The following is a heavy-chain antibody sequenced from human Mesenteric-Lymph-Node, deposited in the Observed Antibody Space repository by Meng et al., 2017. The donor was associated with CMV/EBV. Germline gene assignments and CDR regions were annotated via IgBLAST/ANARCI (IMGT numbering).Heavy chain of an antibody. CDR2: ISSSSTYI. J-gene: IGHJ4*02. V-gene: IGHV3-21*06. D-gene: IGHD6-6*01. CDR3: ARDRTPYSSSSLADY. Sequence: GESLKISCPASGSTFSSYSMNWVRQAPGKGLEWVSSISSSSTYIYYADLVKGRFTVSRDNAKNSLYLQVNSLRAEDTAVYYCARDRTPYSSSSLADYWGQGTLVTVSS. CDR1: GSTFSSYS.